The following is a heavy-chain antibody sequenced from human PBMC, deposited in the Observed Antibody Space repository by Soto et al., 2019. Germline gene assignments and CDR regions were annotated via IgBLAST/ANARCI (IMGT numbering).Heavy chain of an antibody. CDR1: GGTFSSYA. D-gene: IGHD2-2*01. J-gene: IGHJ4*02. CDR2: IIPIFGTA. Sequence: ASVEVSCKXSGGTFSSYAISWVRQAPGQGLEWMGGIIPIFGTANYAQKFQGRVTITADKSTSTAYMELSSLRSEDTAVYYCARRRQFVVVSAAPTYYFDYWGQGTLVTVSS. V-gene: IGHV1-69*06. CDR3: ARRRQFVVVSAAPTYYFDY.